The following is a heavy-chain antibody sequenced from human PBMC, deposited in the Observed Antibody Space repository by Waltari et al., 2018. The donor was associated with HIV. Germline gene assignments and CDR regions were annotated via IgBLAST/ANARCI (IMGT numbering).Heavy chain of an antibody. CDR1: GYTCTSYS. V-gene: IGHV1-46*03. J-gene: IGHJ4*02. D-gene: IGHD6-13*01. Sequence: QVQLVQSGAEVKKPGASVTVSCKDSGYTCTSYSTHWVGPAPGQGREWMGIINPSGGSTSYAQKFKGRVTMTRDTSTSTVYMELSSLRSEDTAVYYCARDPPKAAAGPYFDYWGQGTLVTVSS. CDR2: INPSGGST. CDR3: ARDPPKAAAGPYFDY.